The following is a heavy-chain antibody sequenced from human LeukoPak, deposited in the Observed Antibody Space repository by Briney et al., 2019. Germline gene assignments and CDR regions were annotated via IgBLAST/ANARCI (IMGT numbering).Heavy chain of an antibody. Sequence: GASVKVSCKASGYTFTSYYMHWVRQAPGQGLEWMGIINPSGGSTSYAQKFQGRATMTRDMSTSTVYMELSSLRSEDTAVYYYARDRRDSSGYYGAHYYYYMDVWGKGTTVTVSS. CDR3: ARDRRDSSGYYGAHYYYYMDV. CDR2: INPSGGST. D-gene: IGHD3-22*01. V-gene: IGHV1-46*01. CDR1: GYTFTSYY. J-gene: IGHJ6*03.